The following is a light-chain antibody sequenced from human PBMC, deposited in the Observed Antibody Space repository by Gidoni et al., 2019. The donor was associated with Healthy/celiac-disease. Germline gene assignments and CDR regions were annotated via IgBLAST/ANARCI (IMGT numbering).Light chain of an antibody. CDR1: QSVSSSY. V-gene: IGKV3-20*01. J-gene: IGKJ4*01. CDR2: GAS. CDR3: QQYGSSPPLT. Sequence: EIVLTQSPGTLSLSPGERATLSCWASQSVSSSYLAWYQQKPGQAPRLLIYGASSRATGIPDRFSGSGSGTDFTLTISRLESEDFAVYYCQQYGSSPPLTFGGGTKVEIK.